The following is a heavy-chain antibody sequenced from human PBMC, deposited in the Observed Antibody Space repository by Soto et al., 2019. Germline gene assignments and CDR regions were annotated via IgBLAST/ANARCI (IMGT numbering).Heavy chain of an antibody. CDR2: IYYSGST. V-gene: IGHV4-39*01. D-gene: IGHD2-21*02. Sequence: SETLSLTCTVSGGSISSSSYYWGWIRQPPGKGLEWIGSIYYSGSTYYNPSLKSRVTISVDTSKNQFSLKLSSVTAADTAVYYCARPNMVTRTDAFDIWGQGTMVTVSS. J-gene: IGHJ3*02. CDR1: GGSISSSSYY. CDR3: ARPNMVTRTDAFDI.